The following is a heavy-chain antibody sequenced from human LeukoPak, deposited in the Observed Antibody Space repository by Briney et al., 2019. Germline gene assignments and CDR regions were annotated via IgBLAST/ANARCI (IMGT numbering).Heavy chain of an antibody. V-gene: IGHV1-46*01. D-gene: IGHD3-3*01. CDR3: ARAGPVGDFWGDFDY. J-gene: IGHJ4*02. CDR1: GYTFTSYY. CDR2: INPSGGST. Sequence: ASVKVSCKASGYTFTSYYMHWVRQAPGQGLEWMGIINPSGGSTSYAQKFQGRVTMTRDTSTSTVYMELSSLGSEDTAVYYCARAGPVGDFWGDFDYWGQGTLVTVSS.